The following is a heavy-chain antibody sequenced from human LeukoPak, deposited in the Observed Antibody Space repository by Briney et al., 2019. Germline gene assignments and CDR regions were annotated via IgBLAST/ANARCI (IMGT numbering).Heavy chain of an antibody. CDR1: GYTFTGYY. J-gene: IGHJ6*03. CDR2: INPNSGGT. D-gene: IGHD2-15*01. Sequence: GASVKVSCKASGYTFTGYYMHWVRQAPGQGLERMGWINPNSGGTNYAQKFQGGVTMTRDTSISTAYMELSRLRSDDTAVYYCARAKVVVAATPVNYMDVWGKGTTVTVSS. V-gene: IGHV1-2*02. CDR3: ARAKVVVAATPVNYMDV.